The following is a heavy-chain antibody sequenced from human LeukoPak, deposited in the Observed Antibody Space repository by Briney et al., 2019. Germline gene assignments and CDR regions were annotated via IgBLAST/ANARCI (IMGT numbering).Heavy chain of an antibody. Sequence: GESLKISCQGSGYSFTSYWISWVRRMPGKGLEWMGRIDPSDSYTNYSPSFQGHVTISADKSISTAYLQWSSLKAPDTAMYYCARSRAPGAADAFDIWGQGTMVTVSS. D-gene: IGHD7-27*01. J-gene: IGHJ3*02. CDR2: IDPSDSYT. V-gene: IGHV5-10-1*01. CDR1: GYSFTSYW. CDR3: ARSRAPGAADAFDI.